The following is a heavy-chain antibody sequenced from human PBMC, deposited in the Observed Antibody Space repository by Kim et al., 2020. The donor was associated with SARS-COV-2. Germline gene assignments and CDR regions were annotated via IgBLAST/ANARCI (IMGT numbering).Heavy chain of an antibody. V-gene: IGHV4-59*01. J-gene: IGHJ4*02. D-gene: IGHD5-12*01. CDR1: GGSISSYY. CDR3: ARDPGGPRGYEGIDY. Sequence: SETLSPTCTVSGGSISSYYWSWIRQPPGKGLEWIGYIYYSGSTNYNPSLKSRVTISVDTSKNQFSLKLSSVTAADTAVYYCARDPGGPRGYEGIDYWGQGTLVTVSS. CDR2: IYYSGST.